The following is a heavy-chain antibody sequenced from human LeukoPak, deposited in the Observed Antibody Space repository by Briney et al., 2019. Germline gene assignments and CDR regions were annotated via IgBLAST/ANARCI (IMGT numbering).Heavy chain of an antibody. CDR3: ARGLPDYYDSSPGFDP. CDR2: ISAYNGNT. J-gene: IGHJ5*02. D-gene: IGHD3-22*01. Sequence: ASVKVSCKASGYTFTSYGISWVRQAPGQGLEWMGWISAYNGNTNYAQKLQGRVTMTTDTSTSTAYMELRSPRSDDTAVYYCARGLPDYYDSSPGFDPWGQGTLVTVSS. CDR1: GYTFTSYG. V-gene: IGHV1-18*01.